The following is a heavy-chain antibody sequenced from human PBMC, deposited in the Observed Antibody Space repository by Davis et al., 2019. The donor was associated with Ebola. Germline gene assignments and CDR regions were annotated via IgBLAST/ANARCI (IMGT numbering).Heavy chain of an antibody. D-gene: IGHD3-10*01. CDR2: ISASGDTT. CDR3: AKIAGGG. CDR1: GFTFSSFA. J-gene: IGHJ4*02. Sequence: PGGSLRLSCAASGFTFSSFAMGWVRQAPGKGLEWVSAISASGDTTYYADSVKGRFTISSDHSKNMLSLEMNSLRADDTAIYFCAKIAGGGWGQGTLVTVSS. V-gene: IGHV3-23*01.